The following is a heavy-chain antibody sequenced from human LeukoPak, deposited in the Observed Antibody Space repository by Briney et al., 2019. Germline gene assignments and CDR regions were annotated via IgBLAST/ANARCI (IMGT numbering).Heavy chain of an antibody. D-gene: IGHD2-2*02. V-gene: IGHV1-8*01. CDR2: MNPNSGNT. J-gene: IGHJ5*02. CDR1: GYTFTSYD. Sequence: ASVKVSCKASGYTFTSYDINWVRQATGQGLEWMGWMNPNSGNTGYAQKFQDRVTMTRNTSISTAYMELSSLRSEDTAVYYCAVDCSSTSCYSRPRYWFDPWGQGTLVTVSS. CDR3: AVDCSSTSCYSRPRYWFDP.